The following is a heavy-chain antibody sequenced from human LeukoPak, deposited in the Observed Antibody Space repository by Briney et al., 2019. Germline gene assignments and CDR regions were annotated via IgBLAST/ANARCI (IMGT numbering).Heavy chain of an antibody. CDR3: ARSAGTTSSFDY. CDR2: INPNSGGT. CDR1: GYTFTGYY. D-gene: IGHD1-1*01. J-gene: IGHJ4*02. Sequence: ASVKVPCKASGYTFTGYYMHWVRQAPGQGLEWMGWINPNSGGTNYAQKFQGRVTMTRDTSISTAYMELSTLRSDETAVYYCARSAGTTSSFDYWGQGTLVTVSS. V-gene: IGHV1-2*02.